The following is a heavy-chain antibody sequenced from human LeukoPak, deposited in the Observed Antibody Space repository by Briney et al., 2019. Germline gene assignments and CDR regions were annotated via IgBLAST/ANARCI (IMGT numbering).Heavy chain of an antibody. CDR2: ISSSSSYI. J-gene: IGHJ4*02. V-gene: IGHV3-21*01. CDR1: GFTFSSYS. D-gene: IGHD3-22*01. CDR3: AREDSSGHMSL. Sequence: GGSLRLSCAASGFTFSSYSMNWVRQAPGKGLEWVSYISSSSSYIYYADSVKGRFTISRDNAKNSLYLQMNSLRAEVTAVYYCAREDSSGHMSLWGQGTLVIVSS.